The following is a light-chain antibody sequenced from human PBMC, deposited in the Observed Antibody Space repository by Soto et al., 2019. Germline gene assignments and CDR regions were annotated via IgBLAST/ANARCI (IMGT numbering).Light chain of an antibody. CDR2: GAS. CDR3: QQYGSPGT. V-gene: IGKV3-20*01. Sequence: IVLQHSPATRSVSPGARATLSFRASQSVSSSYLAWYQQKPGQAPRLLIYGASNRATGIPDRFSGSGSGTDFTLTISRLEPEDFAVYYCQQYGSPGTFGQGTKVDIK. J-gene: IGKJ1*01. CDR1: QSVSSSY.